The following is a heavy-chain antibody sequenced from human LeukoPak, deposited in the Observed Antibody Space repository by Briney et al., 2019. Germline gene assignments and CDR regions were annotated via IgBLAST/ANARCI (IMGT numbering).Heavy chain of an antibody. J-gene: IGHJ6*03. CDR1: GYTFTGYY. CDR3: GRVGSYSYGYHYYYYYMDV. CDR2: INPNSGGT. Sequence: GASVKVSCKASGYTFTGYYMHWVRQAPGQGLEWMGWINPNSGGTNYAQKFQGRVTMTRDTSISTAYMELSRLRSDDTAVYYCGRVGSYSYGYHYYYYYMDVWGKGTTVTVSS. D-gene: IGHD5-18*01. V-gene: IGHV1-2*02.